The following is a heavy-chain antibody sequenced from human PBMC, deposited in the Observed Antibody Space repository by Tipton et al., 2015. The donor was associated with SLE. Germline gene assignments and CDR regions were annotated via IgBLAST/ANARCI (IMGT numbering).Heavy chain of an antibody. CDR3: AQDSYGFLFDY. Sequence: TLSLTCTVSGGSISSGSYYWSWIRQPAGKGLEWIGYIYTSGSTNYNPSLKSRVTISVDTSKNQFSLKLSSVTAADTAVYYCAQDSYGFLFDYWGQGTLVTVSS. V-gene: IGHV4-61*09. D-gene: IGHD5-18*01. CDR2: IYTSGST. J-gene: IGHJ4*02. CDR1: GGSISSGSYY.